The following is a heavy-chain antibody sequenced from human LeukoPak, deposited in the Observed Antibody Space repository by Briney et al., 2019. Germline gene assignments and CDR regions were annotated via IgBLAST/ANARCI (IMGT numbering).Heavy chain of an antibody. Sequence: SETLSLTCNVSLDSMTDYYWSWIRQSPGGGLEGIGYIYKRGATNYLPSLRSRGTISVDKSKCQVFLRLNSVTAADTALYYCVASYATSSGIDHWGQGTLVTVSS. CDR2: IYKRGAT. D-gene: IGHD2/OR15-2a*01. CDR3: VASYATSSGIDH. CDR1: LDSMTDYY. J-gene: IGHJ4*02. V-gene: IGHV4-4*09.